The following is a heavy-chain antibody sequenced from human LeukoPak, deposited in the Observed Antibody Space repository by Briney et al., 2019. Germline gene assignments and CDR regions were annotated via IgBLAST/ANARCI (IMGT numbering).Heavy chain of an antibody. J-gene: IGHJ4*02. CDR1: GYTFTSYG. Sequence: ASVKVSCKASGYTFTSYGISWVRQAPGQGLEWMGWISAYNGNTNYAQKLQGRVTMTTDTSTSTAYMEMRSLRSDDTAVYYCARWVVTSSTPYFDYWGQGTLVTVSS. D-gene: IGHD2-21*02. V-gene: IGHV1-18*01. CDR3: ARWVVTSSTPYFDY. CDR2: ISAYNGNT.